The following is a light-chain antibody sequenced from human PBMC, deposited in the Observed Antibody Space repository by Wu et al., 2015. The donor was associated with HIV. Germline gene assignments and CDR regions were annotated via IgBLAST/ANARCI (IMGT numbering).Light chain of an antibody. CDR3: QQDNSNSWA. Sequence: DIQLTQSPSILSASVGDRVTITCRASQSISSWLAWYQQKPGKAPKLLIYKTSTLESGVPSRFSGSESGTEFTLTISSLQPDDFATYFCQQDNSNSWAFGQGTKVEMK. CDR1: QSISSW. V-gene: IGKV1-5*03. J-gene: IGKJ1*01. CDR2: KTS.